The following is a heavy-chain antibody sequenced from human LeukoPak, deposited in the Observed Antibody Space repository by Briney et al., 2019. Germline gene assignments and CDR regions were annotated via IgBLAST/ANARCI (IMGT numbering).Heavy chain of an antibody. CDR2: MNPNSGNT. V-gene: IGHV1-8*01. Sequence: GASGKVSCKASGYAFTSYDINWVRQATGQGLEWMGWMNPNSGNTGYAQKFQGRVTMTRDTSISTAYMELSSLRSEDTAVYYCARLNKGRQEILRARFYYYMDVWGKGTKVTVSS. CDR3: ARLNKGRQEILRARFYYYMDV. J-gene: IGHJ6*03. D-gene: IGHD4-17*01. CDR1: GYAFTSYD.